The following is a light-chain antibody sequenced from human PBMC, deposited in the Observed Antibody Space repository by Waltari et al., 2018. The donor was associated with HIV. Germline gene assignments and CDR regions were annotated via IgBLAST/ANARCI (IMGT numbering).Light chain of an antibody. V-gene: IGLV2-11*01. CDR2: EVN. Sequence: QSALTQPRTLSGSPGQSVTISCTGTSSDIGYLEYVYCYHQYPGNTTPVIIYEVNQRPAGFPDRFTGSKAGITASLTIAGVQGEDEADYYCCSYAGAYTYVFGTGTKGNVL. J-gene: IGLJ1*01. CDR3: CSYAGAYTYV. CDR1: SSDIGYLEY.